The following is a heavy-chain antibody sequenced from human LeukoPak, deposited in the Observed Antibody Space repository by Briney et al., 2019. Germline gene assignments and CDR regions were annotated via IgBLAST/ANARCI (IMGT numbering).Heavy chain of an antibody. D-gene: IGHD1-14*01. V-gene: IGHV1-69*05. CDR2: IIPIFGTA. CDR3: AREGPAGGDFDY. J-gene: IGHJ4*02. Sequence: AASVKVSCKASGGTFSSYAISWVRQAPGQGLEWMGGIIPIFGTANYAQKFQGRVTITTDESTSTAYMELSSLRSEDTAVYYCAREGPAGGDFDYWGQGTQVTVSS. CDR1: GGTFSSYA.